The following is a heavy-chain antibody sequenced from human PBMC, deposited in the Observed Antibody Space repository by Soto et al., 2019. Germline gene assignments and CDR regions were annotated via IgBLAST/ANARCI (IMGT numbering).Heavy chain of an antibody. CDR1: GDSFTKYT. CDR2: IIPRFGTT. CDR3: ARGRGLYNSGRSQLDS. Sequence: SVKVSCKASGDSFTKYTVNWGRQAPRQGLEWMGGIIPRFGTTNYAPTLQDRVTITADESMNTVYMELSSLRSEDTALYYCARGRGLYNSGRSQLDSWGQGTLVTVSS. D-gene: IGHD1-1*01. J-gene: IGHJ4*02. V-gene: IGHV1-69*13.